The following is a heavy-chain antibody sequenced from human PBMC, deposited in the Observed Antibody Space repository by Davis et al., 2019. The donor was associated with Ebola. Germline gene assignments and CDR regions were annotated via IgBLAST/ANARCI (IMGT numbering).Heavy chain of an antibody. V-gene: IGHV3-30*02. J-gene: IGHJ4*02. Sequence: PGGSLRLSCAVSGFIFSSSAMHWVRQAPGKGLEWVAFVRYDGNNKYYADSVKGRFTISRDNSENTLYLQMNSLRVEDTAVYYCAKDPYSSTSRNDFWGQGTLVTVSS. D-gene: IGHD6-6*01. CDR2: VRYDGNNK. CDR1: GFIFSSSA. CDR3: AKDPYSSTSRNDF.